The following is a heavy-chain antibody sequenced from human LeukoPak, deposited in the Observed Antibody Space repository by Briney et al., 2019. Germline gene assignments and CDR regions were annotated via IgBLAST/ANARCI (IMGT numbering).Heavy chain of an antibody. Sequence: GGSLRLSCAASGFTFSSYAMSWVRQAPGQGLEWVSAISGSGGSTYYADSVKGRFTISRDNSKNTRYLQMNSLRAEDTAVYYCAKDRIAVSVDPWGQGTLVTVSS. V-gene: IGHV3-23*01. CDR2: ISGSGGST. CDR3: AKDRIAVSVDP. J-gene: IGHJ5*02. D-gene: IGHD2-21*01. CDR1: GFTFSSYA.